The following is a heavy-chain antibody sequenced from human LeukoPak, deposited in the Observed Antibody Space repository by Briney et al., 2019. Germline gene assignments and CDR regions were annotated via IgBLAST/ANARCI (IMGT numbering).Heavy chain of an antibody. CDR3: ARGADGVSSNSRGWFDP. CDR1: GFTFSSYS. Sequence: GGSLRLSCAASGFTFSSYSMNWVRQAPGKGLEWVSYISSSSSTIYYADSVRGRFTISRDNAKNSLYLQMNSLRAEDTAVYSCARGADGVSSNSRGWFDPWGQGTLVTVSS. CDR2: ISSSSSTI. J-gene: IGHJ5*02. D-gene: IGHD2-15*01. V-gene: IGHV3-48*04.